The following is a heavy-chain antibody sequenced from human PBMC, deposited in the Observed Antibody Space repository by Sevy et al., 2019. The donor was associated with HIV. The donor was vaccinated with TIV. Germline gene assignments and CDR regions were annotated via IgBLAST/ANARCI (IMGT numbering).Heavy chain of an antibody. CDR2: IGDDGGDK. CDR1: GFSFSSYG. J-gene: IGHJ6*02. Sequence: GGSLRLSCAASGFSFSSYGMYWVRQAPGKGLEWVARIGDDGGDKYYGDSVKGRVTISRDNSKKTLYLQMNSLRAEDTDVYYCEKNGESPYYNYAMDIWGQGTTVTVSS. D-gene: IGHD4-17*01. V-gene: IGHV3-30*02. CDR3: EKNGESPYYNYAMDI.